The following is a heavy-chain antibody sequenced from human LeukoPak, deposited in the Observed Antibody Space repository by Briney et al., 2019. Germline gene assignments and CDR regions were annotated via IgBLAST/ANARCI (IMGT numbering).Heavy chain of an antibody. Sequence: GGSLRLSCAASGFTFSRYSMNWVRQAPGKGLEWVSAISGSGGSTYYADSVKGRFTISRDNSKNTLYLQMNSLRAEDTAVYYCAKDHAVGSYYDSSGYFLGGYWGQGTLVTVSS. CDR3: AKDHAVGSYYDSSGYFLGGY. D-gene: IGHD3-22*01. J-gene: IGHJ4*02. CDR2: ISGSGGST. V-gene: IGHV3-23*01. CDR1: GFTFSRYS.